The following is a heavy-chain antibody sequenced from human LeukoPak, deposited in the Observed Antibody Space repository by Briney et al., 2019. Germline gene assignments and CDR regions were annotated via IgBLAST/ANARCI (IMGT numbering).Heavy chain of an antibody. V-gene: IGHV4-59*11. J-gene: IGHJ4*02. D-gene: IGHD6-13*01. CDR3: AREVFTYSSSWYDY. Sequence: SETLSLTCTASGGSISSHYWSWIRQPPGKGLEWIGYIYYSGSTNYNPSLKSRVTISVDTSKNQFSLKLSSVTAADTAVYYCAREVFTYSSSWYDYWGQGTLVTVSS. CDR2: IYYSGST. CDR1: GGSISSHY.